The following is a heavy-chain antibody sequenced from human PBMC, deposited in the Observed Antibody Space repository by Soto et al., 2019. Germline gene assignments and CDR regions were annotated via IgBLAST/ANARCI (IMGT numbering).Heavy chain of an antibody. V-gene: IGHV4-59*01. CDR1: GGSISSYY. D-gene: IGHD2-2*01. Sequence: SETLSLTCTVSGGSISSYYWSWIRQPPGKGLEWIGYIYYSGSTNYNPSLKSRVTISVDTSKNQFSLKLSSVTAADTAVYYCARVWGNCISNSCAVAYWGQGTLVTGSS. CDR2: IYYSGST. CDR3: ARVWGNCISNSCAVAY. J-gene: IGHJ4*02.